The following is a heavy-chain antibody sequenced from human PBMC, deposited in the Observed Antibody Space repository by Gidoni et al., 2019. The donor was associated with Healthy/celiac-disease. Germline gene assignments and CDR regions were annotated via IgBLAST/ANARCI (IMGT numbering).Heavy chain of an antibody. CDR2: MNQDGSEK. D-gene: IGHD3-10*01. Sequence: EVQLVESGGGLVQPGGSLRLSCAASGFPFSSYWMSWVRQAPGKGLEWVANMNQDGSEKHYVDSVRGRFTISRDNAKNSLYLQMNSLRAEDTAVYYCAREGRLVLVRGSYRMDAWGQGTTVTVSS. CDR3: AREGRLVLVRGSYRMDA. J-gene: IGHJ6*02. CDR1: GFPFSSYW. V-gene: IGHV3-7*01.